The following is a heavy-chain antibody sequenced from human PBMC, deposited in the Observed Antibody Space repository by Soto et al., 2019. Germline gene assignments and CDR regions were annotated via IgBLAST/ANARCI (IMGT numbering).Heavy chain of an antibody. D-gene: IGHD5-12*01. V-gene: IGHV3-72*01. Sequence: GGSLRLSCAASGFTFSDHYMDWVRQAPGKGLEWVGRTRNKANSYTTEYAASVKGRFTISRDDSKNSLYLQMNSLKTEDTAAYFCAREWGGDSGYDDAFDIWGQGTMVTVSS. CDR1: GFTFSDHY. J-gene: IGHJ3*02. CDR3: AREWGGDSGYDDAFDI. CDR2: TRNKANSYTT.